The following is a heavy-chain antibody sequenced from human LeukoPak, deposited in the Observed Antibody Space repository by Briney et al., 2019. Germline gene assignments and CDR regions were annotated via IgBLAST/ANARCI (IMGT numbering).Heavy chain of an antibody. J-gene: IGHJ4*02. D-gene: IGHD6-6*01. Sequence: SETLSLTCVVSGGSICSSSYYWGWFRQPPGKGRGWIASISYSGHTYYNPYLKSRVTISVDTSKNQFSLKLRSVTAADTDVYYCERRAYSSSSFDYWGQGTLVTVSS. CDR2: ISYSGHT. CDR3: ERRAYSSSSFDY. CDR1: GGSICSSSYY. V-gene: IGHV4-39*01.